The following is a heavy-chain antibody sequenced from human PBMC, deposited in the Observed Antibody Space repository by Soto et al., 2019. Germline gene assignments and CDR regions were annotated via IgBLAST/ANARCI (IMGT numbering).Heavy chain of an antibody. CDR2: IIPIFGTA. J-gene: IGHJ6*02. V-gene: IGHV1-69*13. Sequence: SVKVSCKASGGTFSSYAISWVRQAPGQGLEWMGGIIPIFGTANYAQKFQGRVTITADESTSTAYMELSSLRSEDTAVYYCARDVGANVGKNEYYYYGMDVWGQGTTVTVSS. CDR1: GGTFSSYA. D-gene: IGHD1-26*01. CDR3: ARDVGANVGKNEYYYYGMDV.